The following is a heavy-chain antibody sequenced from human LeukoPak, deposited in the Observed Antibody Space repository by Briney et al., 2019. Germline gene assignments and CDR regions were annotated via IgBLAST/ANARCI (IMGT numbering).Heavy chain of an antibody. CDR1: GFTFSSYA. J-gene: IGHJ4*02. CDR2: ISGSGGST. D-gene: IGHD5-12*01. V-gene: IGHV3-23*01. CDR3: AKDQFVDIVATIVND. Sequence: GGSLRLSWAASGFTFSSYAMSWVRQAPGKGLEWVSAISGSGGSTYYADSVKGRFTISRDNSKNTLYLQMNSLRAEDTAVYYCAKDQFVDIVATIVNDWGQGTLVTVSS.